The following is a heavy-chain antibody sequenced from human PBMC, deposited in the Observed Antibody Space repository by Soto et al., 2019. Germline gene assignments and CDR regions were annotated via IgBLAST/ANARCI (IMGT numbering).Heavy chain of an antibody. CDR1: GYTFTSYY. Sequence: ASVKVSCKASGYTFTSYYMHWVRQAPGQGLEWMGIINPSGGSTSYAQKFQGRVTMTRDTSTSTVYMELSSLRSEDTAVYYCAAHNVYRSRLDDFDIWGQGTLVTVSS. J-gene: IGHJ3*02. D-gene: IGHD6-19*01. CDR2: INPSGGST. V-gene: IGHV1-46*01. CDR3: AAHNVYRSRLDDFDI.